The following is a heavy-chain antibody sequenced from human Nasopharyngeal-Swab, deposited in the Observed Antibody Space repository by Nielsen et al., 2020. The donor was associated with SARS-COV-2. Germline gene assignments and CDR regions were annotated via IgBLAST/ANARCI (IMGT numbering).Heavy chain of an antibody. V-gene: IGHV4-30-2*01. CDR3: ARVEGRYYDSSFDP. Sequence: SETLSPTCAASGGSISSGGYSWSWTRQPPGKGLEWIGYIYHSGSTYYNPSLKSRVTISVDRSKNQFSLKLSSVTAADTAVYYCARVEGRYYDSSFDPWGQGTLVTVSS. D-gene: IGHD3-22*01. J-gene: IGHJ5*02. CDR2: IYHSGST. CDR1: GGSISSGGYS.